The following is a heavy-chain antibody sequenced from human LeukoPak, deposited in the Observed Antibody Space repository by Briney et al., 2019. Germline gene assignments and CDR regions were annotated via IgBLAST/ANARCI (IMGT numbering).Heavy chain of an antibody. J-gene: IGHJ4*02. D-gene: IGHD3-22*01. Sequence: EGSLRLSCLTSGFTFSTNAMSWVRQAPGKGLEWVAVIWYDGSNDDYADSVKGRFTISRDNSKNTLYLQMNSLRAEDTAVYYCARSIPRYDGSAYYPDYWGQGTLVTVSS. CDR3: ARSIPRYDGSAYYPDY. CDR2: IWYDGSND. CDR1: GFTFSTNA. V-gene: IGHV3-33*08.